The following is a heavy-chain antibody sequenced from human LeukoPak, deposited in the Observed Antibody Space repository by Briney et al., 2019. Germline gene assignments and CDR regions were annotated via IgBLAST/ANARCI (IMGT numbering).Heavy chain of an antibody. CDR2: IYYSGST. J-gene: IGHJ2*01. CDR3: ARHKEDFHDSSGPNFWYFDL. CDR1: GDSIKSDSYY. D-gene: IGHD3-22*01. V-gene: IGHV4-39*01. Sequence: TSETLSLTCTVSGDSIKSDSYYWGWIRQPPGKGLEWIGTIYYSGSTYYNPSLKSRVTISVDTSKNQFSVKLSSVTAADTALYYCARHKEDFHDSSGPNFWYFDLWGRGTLVTVPS.